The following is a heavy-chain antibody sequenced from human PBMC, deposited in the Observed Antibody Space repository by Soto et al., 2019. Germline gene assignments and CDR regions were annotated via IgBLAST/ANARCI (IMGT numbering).Heavy chain of an antibody. CDR3: ARRVQTCINLLDY. CDR1: GGSISSYY. J-gene: IGHJ4*02. Sequence: SGTLSLTCTVSGGSISSYYWSWIRQSPGKGLEWIGYVYYTGSTNYNPSPMHRLTISLDTSKIQSSLILRTVTTADTAVYYCARRVQTCINLLDYWGQGALVTVSS. V-gene: IGHV4-59*01. D-gene: IGHD1-20*01. CDR2: VYYTGST.